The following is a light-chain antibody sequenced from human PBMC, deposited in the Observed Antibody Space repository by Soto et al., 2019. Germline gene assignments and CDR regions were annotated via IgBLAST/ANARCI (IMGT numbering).Light chain of an antibody. V-gene: IGKV1-39*01. CDR3: QQSYSTPT. J-gene: IGKJ1*01. CDR2: AAS. Sequence: IQMTPSPSSLSASVGDRFTITCRASPSISSYLNWYQQKPGKAPKLLIYAASSLQSGVPSRFSGSGSGTDFTLTISSLQPEDFATYYCQQSYSTPTFGQGTKVDI. CDR1: PSISSY.